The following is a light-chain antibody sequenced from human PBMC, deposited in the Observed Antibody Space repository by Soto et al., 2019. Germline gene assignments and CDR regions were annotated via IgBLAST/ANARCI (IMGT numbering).Light chain of an antibody. CDR1: QGIRSD. CDR2: GAS. V-gene: IGKV1-6*01. Sequence: AIQMTQSPSSLSASVGDRVTITCRASQGIRSDLDWYQQKPGKVPKLLIYGASNLQRGVPSRFSGSGSGTNFTLTISSLQPEDFGTYYCLQDFNYPWSFGQGTRLEIK. CDR3: LQDFNYPWS. J-gene: IGKJ5*01.